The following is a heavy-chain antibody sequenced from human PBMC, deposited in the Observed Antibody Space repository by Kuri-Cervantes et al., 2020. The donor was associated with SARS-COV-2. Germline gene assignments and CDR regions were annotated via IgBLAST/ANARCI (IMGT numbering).Heavy chain of an antibody. CDR3: ARDSDYGGGFDL. J-gene: IGHJ5*02. D-gene: IGHD4-23*01. CDR2: ISGSGGST. V-gene: IGHV3-23*01. Sequence: GESLKISCAASGFTFSSYAMSWVRQAPGKGLEWVSAISGSGGSTYYADSVKGRFTISRDNSKNTLYLQMNSLRAEDTAVYYCARDSDYGGGFDLWGQGTPVTVSS. CDR1: GFTFSSYA.